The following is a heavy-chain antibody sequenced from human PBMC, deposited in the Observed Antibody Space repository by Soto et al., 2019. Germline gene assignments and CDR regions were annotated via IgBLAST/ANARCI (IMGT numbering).Heavy chain of an antibody. J-gene: IGHJ4*02. D-gene: IGHD4-17*01. CDR1: GYTFTSYA. CDR2: INAGNGNT. CDR3: ARDVDYGHYNRFYEDDY. V-gene: IGHV1-3*01. Sequence: QVQLVQSGAEVKKPGASVKVSCKASGYTFTSYAMHWVRQAPGQRLEWMGWINAGNGNTKYSQKFQGRVTNTRDTTESTAYMELSSLRSEDTAVYYCARDVDYGHYNRFYEDDYWGQGTLVTVSS.